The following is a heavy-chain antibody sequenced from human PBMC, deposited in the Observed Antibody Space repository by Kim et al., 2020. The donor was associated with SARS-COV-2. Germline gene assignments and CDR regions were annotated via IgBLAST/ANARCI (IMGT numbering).Heavy chain of an antibody. CDR3: AMSGAVYYYYGMDV. V-gene: IGHV4-4*02. D-gene: IGHD3-3*01. CDR2: IYHSGST. CDR1: GGSISSSNW. J-gene: IGHJ6*02. Sequence: SETLSLTCAVSGGSISSSNWWSWVRQPPGKGLEWIGEIYHSGSTNYNPSLKSRVTISVDKSKNQFSLKLSSVTAADTAVYYCAMSGAVYYYYGMDVWGQGTTVTVSS.